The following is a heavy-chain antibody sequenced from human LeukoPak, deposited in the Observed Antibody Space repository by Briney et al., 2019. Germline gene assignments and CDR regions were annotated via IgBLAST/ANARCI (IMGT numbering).Heavy chain of an antibody. V-gene: IGHV4-39*07. D-gene: IGHD3-9*01. CDR3: ARMPYDILTGYNAFDI. CDR1: GGSISSSSYY. Sequence: SETLSLTCTVSGGSISSSSYYWGWIRQPPGKGLEWIGSIYYSGSTYYNPSLESRVTISVDTSKNQFSLKLSSVTAADTAVYYCARMPYDILTGYNAFDIWGQGTMVTVSS. CDR2: IYYSGST. J-gene: IGHJ3*02.